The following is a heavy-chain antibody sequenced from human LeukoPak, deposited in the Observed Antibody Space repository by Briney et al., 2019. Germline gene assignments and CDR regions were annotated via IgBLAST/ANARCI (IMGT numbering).Heavy chain of an antibody. V-gene: IGHV3-48*03. J-gene: IGHJ5*02. CDR1: GFTFSSYE. CDR2: ISSSGSNI. D-gene: IGHD1-26*01. CDR3: AGEVGAFNWFDP. Sequence: GGSLRLSCAASGFTFSSYEMNWVRQAPGKGLEWVSYISSSGSNIYYADSVKGRFTISRDNAKNSLYLQMNSLRAEDTAVYYCAGEVGAFNWFDPWGQGTLVTVSS.